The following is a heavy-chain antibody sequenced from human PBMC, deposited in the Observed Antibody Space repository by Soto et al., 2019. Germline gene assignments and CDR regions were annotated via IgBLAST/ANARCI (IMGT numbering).Heavy chain of an antibody. Sequence: SETLSLTCTVSGGSISSSSYYWGWIRQPPGKGLEWIGSIYYSGSTYYNPSLKSRVTISVDTSKNQFSLKLSSVTAAGTAVYYCARHDFWSGYHLSDYYGMDVWGQGTTVTVSS. CDR1: GGSISSSSYY. CDR3: ARHDFWSGYHLSDYYGMDV. CDR2: IYYSGST. V-gene: IGHV4-39*01. J-gene: IGHJ6*02. D-gene: IGHD3-3*01.